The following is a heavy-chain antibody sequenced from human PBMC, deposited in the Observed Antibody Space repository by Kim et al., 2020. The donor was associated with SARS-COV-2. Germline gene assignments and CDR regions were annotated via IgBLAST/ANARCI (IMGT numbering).Heavy chain of an antibody. D-gene: IGHD6-13*01. CDR2: IYYSGST. J-gene: IGHJ4*02. CDR1: GGSISSYY. CDR3: ARVYSSSWYFDY. V-gene: IGHV4-59*13. Sequence: SETLSLTCTVSGGSISSYYWSWIRQPPGKGLEWIGYIYYSGSTNYNPSLKSRVTISVDTSKNQFSLKLSSVTAADTAVYYCARVYSSSWYFDYWGQGTLVTVSS.